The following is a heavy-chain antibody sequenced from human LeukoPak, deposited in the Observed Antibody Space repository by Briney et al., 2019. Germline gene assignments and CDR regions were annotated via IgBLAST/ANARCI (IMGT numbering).Heavy chain of an antibody. CDR2: ISSSSSTI. CDR1: GFTFSTYS. Sequence: PGGSLRLSCAASGFTFSTYSMNWVRQAPGKGLEWVSYISSSSSTIYYADSLKGRFTISRDNAKNSLYLQMNSLRAEDTAVYYCARDRITMIRDYMDAWGKGTTVTVSS. J-gene: IGHJ6*03. D-gene: IGHD3-22*01. V-gene: IGHV3-48*01. CDR3: ARDRITMIRDYMDA.